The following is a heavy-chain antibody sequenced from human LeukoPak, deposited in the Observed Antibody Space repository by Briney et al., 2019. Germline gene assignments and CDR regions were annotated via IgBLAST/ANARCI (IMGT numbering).Heavy chain of an antibody. CDR1: GGAISDNY. Sequence: SETLSLTCTVSGGAISDNYWTWIRQPPGKGLEWIGYMYYSGSTNYNPSLKSRVTISVDTSKNQFSLKLSSVTAADTAVYYCARLRRAGWLEYYFDYWGRGTLVTVSS. CDR2: MYYSGST. D-gene: IGHD6-19*01. CDR3: ARLRRAGWLEYYFDY. J-gene: IGHJ4*02. V-gene: IGHV4-59*01.